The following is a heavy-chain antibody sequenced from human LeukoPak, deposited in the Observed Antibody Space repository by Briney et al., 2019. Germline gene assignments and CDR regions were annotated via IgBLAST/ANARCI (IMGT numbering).Heavy chain of an antibody. J-gene: IGHJ4*02. D-gene: IGHD6-13*01. CDR1: GFTFSGYG. CDR3: AKRDSAGSGTGKYYFHY. V-gene: IGHV3-30*02. Sequence: PGGSLRLSCAASGFTFSGYGMHWVRQAPGKGLEWVAFIQYSGNNKYYANSVKGRFTLSRDNSENTLYLQMSSLRADDTALYYCAKRDSAGSGTGKYYFHYWGQGTLVTVSS. CDR2: IQYSGNNK.